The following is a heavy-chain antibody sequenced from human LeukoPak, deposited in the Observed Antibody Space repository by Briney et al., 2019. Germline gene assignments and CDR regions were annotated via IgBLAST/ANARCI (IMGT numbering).Heavy chain of an antibody. CDR2: ISAYNGNT. Sequence: ASVKVSCKASGYIFTSYGISWVRQAPGQGLEWMGWISAYNGNTNYAQKLQGRVTMTTDTSTSTAYMELRSLRSDDTAVYYCARVHYGDYEVDYWGQGTLVTVSS. D-gene: IGHD4-17*01. V-gene: IGHV1-18*01. J-gene: IGHJ4*02. CDR1: GYIFTSYG. CDR3: ARVHYGDYEVDY.